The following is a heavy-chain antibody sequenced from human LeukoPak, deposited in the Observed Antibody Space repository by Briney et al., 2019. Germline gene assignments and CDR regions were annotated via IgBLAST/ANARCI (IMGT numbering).Heavy chain of an antibody. D-gene: IGHD6-13*01. J-gene: IGHJ4*02. CDR2: INTNTGNP. Sequence: GASVKVSCKASGYTFTSYAINWVRQAPGQGLEWMGWINTNTGNPTYAQGFTGRFVFSLDTSVSTAYLQISSLKAEDTAVYYCARDSDSSSWYGRYYFDYWGQGTLVTVSS. CDR1: GYTFTSYA. V-gene: IGHV7-4-1*02. CDR3: ARDSDSSSWYGRYYFDY.